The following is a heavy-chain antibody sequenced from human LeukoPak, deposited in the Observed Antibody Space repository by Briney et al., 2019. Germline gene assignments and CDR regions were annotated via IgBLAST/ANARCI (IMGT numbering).Heavy chain of an antibody. CDR1: GITLSSNY. J-gene: IGHJ4*02. V-gene: IGHV3-66*02. Sequence: GGSLRLSXAASGITLSSNYMSWVRQAPGQGLEWVSVTYSGGSTYYSDSVKGRFTISRDNSENTLHLLMNSLRPEDTAVYYCARAGPLWSAYYPEYWGQGTLVTVSS. CDR2: TYSGGST. CDR3: ARAGPLWSAYYPEY. D-gene: IGHD3-3*01.